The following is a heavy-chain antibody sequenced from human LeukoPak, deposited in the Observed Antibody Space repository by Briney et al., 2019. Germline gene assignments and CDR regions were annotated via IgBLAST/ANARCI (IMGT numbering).Heavy chain of an antibody. Sequence: SETLSLTCTVSGGSISSYYWSWIRQPPGKGLEWIGYIYYSGSTNYSPSLKSRVTISVDTSKNQFSLKLRSVTAADTAVYYCARVTGYMIEDYFDYWGQGTLVTVSS. J-gene: IGHJ4*02. D-gene: IGHD3-22*01. CDR1: GGSISSYY. V-gene: IGHV4-59*01. CDR3: ARVTGYMIEDYFDY. CDR2: IYYSGST.